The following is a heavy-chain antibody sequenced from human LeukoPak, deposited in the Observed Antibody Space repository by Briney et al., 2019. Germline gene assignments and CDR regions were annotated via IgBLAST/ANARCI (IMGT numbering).Heavy chain of an antibody. CDR2: ISSSSSYI. J-gene: IGHJ4*02. D-gene: IGHD6-6*01. CDR1: GFTFSSYS. Sequence: GGSLRLSXAASGFTFSSYSMNWVRQAPGKGLEWVSSISSSSSYIYYADSVKGRFTISRDNAKNSLYLQMNSLRAEDTAVYYCARGRSAAPRGSDYWGQGTLVTVSS. V-gene: IGHV3-21*01. CDR3: ARGRSAAPRGSDY.